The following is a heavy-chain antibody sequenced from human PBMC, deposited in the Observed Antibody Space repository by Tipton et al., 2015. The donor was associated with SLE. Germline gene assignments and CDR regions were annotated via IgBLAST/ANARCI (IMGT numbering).Heavy chain of an antibody. CDR1: TFTFSDYY. CDR3: ASTLWFGELGAFDI. D-gene: IGHD3-10*01. J-gene: IGHJ3*02. Sequence: GSLRLSCAASTFTFSDYYMSWIRQAPGKGLEWISYISSSSSYTNYADSVKGRFTISRDNAKNSLYLQMNSLRAEDTAVYYCASTLWFGELGAFDIWGQGTMVTVSS. V-gene: IGHV3-11*03. CDR2: ISSSSSYT.